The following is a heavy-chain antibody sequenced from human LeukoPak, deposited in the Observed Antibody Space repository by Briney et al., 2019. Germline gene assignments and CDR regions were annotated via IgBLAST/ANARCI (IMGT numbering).Heavy chain of an antibody. V-gene: IGHV3-21*01. CDR1: GFTFSSYS. J-gene: IGHJ4*02. CDR3: ARDAYCSSTSCSSAY. Sequence: GGSLSLSCAASGFTFSSYSMNWVRQAPGKGLEWVSSISSSSSYIYYADSVKGRFTISRDNAKNSLYLQMDSLRAEDTAVYYCARDAYCSSTSCSSAYWGQGTLVTVSS. D-gene: IGHD2-2*01. CDR2: ISSSSSYI.